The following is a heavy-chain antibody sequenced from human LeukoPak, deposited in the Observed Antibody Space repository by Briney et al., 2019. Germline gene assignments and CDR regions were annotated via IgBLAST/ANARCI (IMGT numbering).Heavy chain of an antibody. CDR3: ARPRTSGWIHDVYDI. CDR2: MNTNSGGT. D-gene: IGHD6-19*01. J-gene: IGHJ3*02. Sequence: GASVKVSCKASGYTSTGHYMHWVRQAPGHGLEWMGWMNTNSGGTKFAQRFQGRVTMTRDTSISTAYMELSRLTFDDTAVYYCARPRTSGWIHDVYDIWGQGTLVTVPS. V-gene: IGHV1-2*02. CDR1: GYTSTGHY.